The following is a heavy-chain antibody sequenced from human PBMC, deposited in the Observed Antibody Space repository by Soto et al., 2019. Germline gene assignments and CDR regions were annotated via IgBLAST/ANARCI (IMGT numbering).Heavy chain of an antibody. CDR2: IIPILGIA. Sequence: SVKVSCKASGGTFSSYTISWVRQAPGQGLEWMGRIIPILGIANYAQKFQGRVTITADKSTSTAYMELSSLRSEDTAVYYCARAPLRKGFDYWGQGTLVTVSS. J-gene: IGHJ4*02. CDR3: ARAPLRKGFDY. CDR1: GGTFSSYT. V-gene: IGHV1-69*02. D-gene: IGHD4-17*01.